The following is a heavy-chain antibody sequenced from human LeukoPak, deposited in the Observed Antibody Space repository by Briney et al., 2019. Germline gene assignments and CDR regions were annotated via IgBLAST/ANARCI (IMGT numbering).Heavy chain of an antibody. CDR3: ARESYSSGWSYFDY. J-gene: IGHJ4*02. D-gene: IGHD6-19*01. V-gene: IGHV3-7*01. CDR1: GFTFSSYW. CDR2: IKQDGSEK. Sequence: GGSLRLSCAASGFTFSSYWMSWVRQAPGKGLEWVANIKQDGSEKYYVDSAKGRFTISRDNSKNTLYLQMGSLRAEDMAVYYCARESYSSGWSYFDYWGQGTLVTVSS.